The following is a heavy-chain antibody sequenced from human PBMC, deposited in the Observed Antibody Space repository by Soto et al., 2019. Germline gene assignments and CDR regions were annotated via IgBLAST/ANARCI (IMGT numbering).Heavy chain of an antibody. CDR1: GGSFSGYY. Sequence: PSETLSLTCAVYGGSFSGYYWSWIRQPPGKGLEWIGEINHSGSTNYNPSLKSRVTISVDTSKNQFSLKLSSVTAADTAVYYCARGQAFYYMDVWGKGTTVTVSS. CDR3: ARGQAFYYMDV. J-gene: IGHJ6*03. CDR2: INHSGST. V-gene: IGHV4-34*01.